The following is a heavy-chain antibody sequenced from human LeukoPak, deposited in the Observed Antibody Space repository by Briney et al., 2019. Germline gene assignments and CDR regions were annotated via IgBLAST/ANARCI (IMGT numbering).Heavy chain of an antibody. V-gene: IGHV4-59*01. CDR2: IYYTGDT. CDR1: GGSFSGYY. J-gene: IGHJ4*02. D-gene: IGHD3-10*01. CDR3: ARDSGRGGYFDY. Sequence: SETLSLTCAVYGGSFSGYYWSWIRQPPGKGLEWIGYIYYTGDTNYNPSLKSRVSISVDTSKNQFSLNLSSVTAADTAVYYCARDSGRGGYFDYWGQETLVTVSS.